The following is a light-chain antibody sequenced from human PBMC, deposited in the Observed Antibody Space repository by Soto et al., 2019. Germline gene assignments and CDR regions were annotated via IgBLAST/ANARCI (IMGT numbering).Light chain of an antibody. V-gene: IGLV2-14*01. J-gene: IGLJ1*01. CDR2: DVS. Sequence: QSVLTQPASVSGSPGQSITISCTGTSSDVGAYNYVSWYQQHPGKAPKLIIYDVSNRPSGVSNRFSGSKSGNTASLTISGLQAEDEAEYYCSSYASSSAYVFGTGTKLTVL. CDR3: SSYASSSAYV. CDR1: SSDVGAYNY.